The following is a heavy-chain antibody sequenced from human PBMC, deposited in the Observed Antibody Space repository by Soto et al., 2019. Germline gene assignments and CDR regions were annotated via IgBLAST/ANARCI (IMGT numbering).Heavy chain of an antibody. CDR2: ITPFKSDT. J-gene: IGHJ3*02. CDR3: ARSPFAGSDAFDI. V-gene: IGHV1-45*02. Sequence: SVKVSCKASGYTFTFRYLHWVRQARGQSLEWMGWITPFKSDTNYAQKFQDRVAITRDRSVSTAYMELSNLRSDDTAMYYCARSPFAGSDAFDIWGQGTMVSVSS. CDR1: GYTFTFRY. D-gene: IGHD1-1*01.